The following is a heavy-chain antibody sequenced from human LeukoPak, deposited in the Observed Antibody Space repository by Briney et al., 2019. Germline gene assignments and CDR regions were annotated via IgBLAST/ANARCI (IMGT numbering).Heavy chain of an antibody. J-gene: IGHJ4*02. CDR3: ARDGSLNGRRVS. D-gene: IGHD2-2*03. CDR2: IIPIFGTA. CDR1: GGTFSSYA. V-gene: IGHV1-69*05. Sequence: ASVKVSCKASGGTFSSYAISWVRQAPGQGLEWMGGIIPIFGTANYAQKFQGRVTITTDESTSTAYMELSSLRSEDTAVYYCARDGSLNGRRVSWGQGTLVTVSS.